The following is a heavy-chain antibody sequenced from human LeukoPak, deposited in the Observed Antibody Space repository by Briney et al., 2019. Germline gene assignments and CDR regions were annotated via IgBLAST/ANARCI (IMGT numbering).Heavy chain of an antibody. CDR3: ARCRYSSGSRLFDY. D-gene: IGHD6-19*01. J-gene: IGHJ4*02. V-gene: IGHV3-9*01. CDR2: ISWNSGRI. Sequence: GGSLRLSCAASGFTFDDYAMHWVRQAPGKGLEWVSGISWNSGRIGYADSVKGRFTISRDNAKNSLYLQMKSLRAEDTAVYYCARCRYSSGSRLFDYWGQGTLVTVSS. CDR1: GFTFDDYA.